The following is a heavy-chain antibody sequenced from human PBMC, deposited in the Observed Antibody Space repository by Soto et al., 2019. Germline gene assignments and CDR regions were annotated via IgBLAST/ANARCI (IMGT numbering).Heavy chain of an antibody. Sequence: GASVKVSCKASGCTFSSYAISWVRPAPGQGLEWMGGIIPIFGTANYAQKFQGRVTITADESTSTAYMELSSLRSEDTAVYYCAMAPTVTTAKYHFKYWAQGTRVSVST. D-gene: IGHD4-17*01. CDR1: GCTFSSYA. CDR2: IIPIFGTA. J-gene: IGHJ4*02. CDR3: AMAPTVTTAKYHFKY. V-gene: IGHV1-69*13.